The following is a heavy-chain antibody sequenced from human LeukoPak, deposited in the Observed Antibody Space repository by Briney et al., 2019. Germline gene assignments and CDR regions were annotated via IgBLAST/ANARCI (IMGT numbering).Heavy chain of an antibody. D-gene: IGHD2-2*01. Sequence: ASVKVSCKASGYTFTGYYMHWVRQAPGQGLEWMGRINPNSGGTNYAQKFQGRVTMTRDASISTAYMELSRLRSDDTAVYYCAREKVRQSGMDVWGQGTTVTVSS. CDR2: INPNSGGT. CDR1: GYTFTGYY. J-gene: IGHJ6*02. CDR3: AREKVRQSGMDV. V-gene: IGHV1-2*06.